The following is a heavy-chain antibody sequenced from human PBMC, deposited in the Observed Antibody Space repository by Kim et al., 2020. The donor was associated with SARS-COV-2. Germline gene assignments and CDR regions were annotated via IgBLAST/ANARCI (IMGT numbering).Heavy chain of an antibody. CDR2: IYYSGST. CDR3: ARDGYSGYFDY. V-gene: IGHV4-31*03. J-gene: IGHJ4*02. CDR1: GGSISSGGYY. D-gene: IGHD5-12*01. Sequence: SETLSLTCTVSGGSISSGGYYWSWIRQHPGKGLEWIGYIYYSGSTYYNPSLKSRVTISVDTSKNQFSLKLSSVTAADTAVYYCARDGYSGYFDYWGQGTLGTVSS.